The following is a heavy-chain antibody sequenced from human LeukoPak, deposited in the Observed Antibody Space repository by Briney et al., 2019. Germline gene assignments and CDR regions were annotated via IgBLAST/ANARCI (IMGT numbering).Heavy chain of an antibody. CDR1: GFSIGDTYY. CDR2: IYHTGTT. V-gene: IGHV4-38-2*02. J-gene: IGHJ4*02. D-gene: IGHD3-9*01. Sequence: SETLSLTCTVSGFSIGDTYYWGWIRQPPGKGLEWIGNIYHTGTTYYNPSLKGRVTISIDTSKNQFSLRLSSVTAADTAVYFCARNRYFDWLEFDYWGQGILVTVSS. CDR3: ARNRYFDWLEFDY.